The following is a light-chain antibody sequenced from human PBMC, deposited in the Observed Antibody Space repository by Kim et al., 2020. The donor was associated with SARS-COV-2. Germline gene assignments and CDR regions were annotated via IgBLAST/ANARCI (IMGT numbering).Light chain of an antibody. CDR3: QMWNSSSDQPVV. Sequence: SYELTQPPSVSVAPGKTVRITCGGNNIGTKSVHWYQQRPGQAPVLVIRYDNDRPSGIPERFSGSNSGNTATLTISRIEAGDEADYYCQMWNSSSDQPVVFGGGTQLTVL. CDR1: NIGTKS. J-gene: IGLJ2*01. V-gene: IGLV3-21*04. CDR2: YDN.